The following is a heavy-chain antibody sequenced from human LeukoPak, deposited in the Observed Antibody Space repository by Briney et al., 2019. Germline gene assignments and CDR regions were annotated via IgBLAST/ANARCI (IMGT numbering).Heavy chain of an antibody. CDR3: ARREGALYN. CDR2: INHSGRT. J-gene: IGHJ4*02. CDR1: DESFSGTF. D-gene: IGHD1-26*01. V-gene: IGHV4-34*01. Sequence: SETLSLTCDKDDESFSGTFWNWIRQPPGKGLEWIGEINHSGRTNYNPSLKSRVTFSLDTSKNQFSLRLKSVTAADTAVYFCARREGALYNWGRGTLVPVSS.